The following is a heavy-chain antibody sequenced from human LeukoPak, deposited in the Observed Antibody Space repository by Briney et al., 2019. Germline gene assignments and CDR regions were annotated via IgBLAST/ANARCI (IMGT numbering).Heavy chain of an antibody. CDR2: INHSGDT. CDR3: ARESTVLTPYYYYYYYMDV. D-gene: IGHD2-8*01. CDR1: GGSFSDYY. J-gene: IGHJ6*03. V-gene: IGHV4-34*01. Sequence: SETLSLTCAVYGGSFSDYYWNWIRQPPGKGLEWIGEINHSGDTNYNPSLKSRVTISIDTSKNQFSLRLNSVTAEDTAVYYCARESTVLTPYYYYYYYMDVWGTGTTVTVSS.